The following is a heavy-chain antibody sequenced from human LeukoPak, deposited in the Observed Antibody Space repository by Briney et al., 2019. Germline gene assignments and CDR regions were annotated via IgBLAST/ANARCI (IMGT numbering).Heavy chain of an antibody. CDR1: GFTSNPSE. V-gene: IGHV3-48*03. J-gene: IGHJ2*01. Sequence: PGGSLRLSCAASGFTSNPSELNWVRQAPGKGLEWISYISQTGSLIYYADSVKGRFTISRDNAKNLLYLQMSSLRVEDTGIYYCFPYCREGTCYGYFHPGGRGPLV. CDR3: FPYCREGTCYGYFHP. D-gene: IGHD1-26*01. CDR2: ISQTGSLI.